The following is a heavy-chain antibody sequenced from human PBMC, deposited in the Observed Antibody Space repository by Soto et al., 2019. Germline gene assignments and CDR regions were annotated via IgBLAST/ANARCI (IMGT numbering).Heavy chain of an antibody. CDR3: ARVTTFYDILTSSYALNYFDY. J-gene: IGHJ4*02. CDR1: GFSVTSNY. Sequence: PEGSLRLSCAASGFSVTSNYMTWVRQAPGKGLECVSVIYAGGNTYYPDSVKGRFTISSDNSKNTLFLQMNNLRAEDTAVYYCARVTTFYDILTSSYALNYFDYWGQGTRVTVSS. V-gene: IGHV3-53*01. D-gene: IGHD3-9*01. CDR2: IYAGGNT.